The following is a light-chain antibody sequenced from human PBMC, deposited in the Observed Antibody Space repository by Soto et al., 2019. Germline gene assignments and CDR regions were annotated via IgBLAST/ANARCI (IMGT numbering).Light chain of an antibody. J-gene: IGLJ1*01. CDR3: AAWDDSLNGYV. CDR1: HSNVGAGYD. Sequence: QSVLTQPPSVSGAPGQRSTISCTGSHSNVGAGYDGHWYQQLPGRAPNPLIFGNNKRPSGVPDRFSGSKSDTSASLAISGLQSEDEADYYCAAWDDSLNGYVFGTGTKVTVL. CDR2: GNN. V-gene: IGLV1-40*01.